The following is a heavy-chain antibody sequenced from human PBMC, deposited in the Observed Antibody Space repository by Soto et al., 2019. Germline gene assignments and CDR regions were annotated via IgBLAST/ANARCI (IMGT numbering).Heavy chain of an antibody. CDR2: ISGSGGTT. D-gene: IGHD4-17*01. J-gene: IGHJ4*02. CDR3: ARATTVTTIFDY. V-gene: IGHV3-23*01. CDR1: GFTFSSYA. Sequence: GSLRLSCAASGFTFSSYAMSWVRQAAAKGLVGVSAISGSGGTTYYADSVRGRFTISRDNSKNTVFLQMNSLRAEDTAVYYCARATTVTTIFDYWGQGTLVTVSS.